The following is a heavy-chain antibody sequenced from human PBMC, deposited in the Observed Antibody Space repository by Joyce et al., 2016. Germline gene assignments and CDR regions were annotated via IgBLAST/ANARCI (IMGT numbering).Heavy chain of an antibody. CDR3: AKILTATYSSGWFLDY. CDR2: ISYDGIYK. J-gene: IGHJ4*02. Sequence: QVQLVESGGGVVQPGRSLRLSCAAFGLTLSNYGVHWVRQAPGKGLELVVVISYDGIYKYYADSVKGRFTISRDKSKNTVFLEMNSLRTEDTAVYYCAKILTATYSSGWFLDYWGQGTLVTVS. D-gene: IGHD6-25*01. V-gene: IGHV3-30*18. CDR1: GLTLSNYG.